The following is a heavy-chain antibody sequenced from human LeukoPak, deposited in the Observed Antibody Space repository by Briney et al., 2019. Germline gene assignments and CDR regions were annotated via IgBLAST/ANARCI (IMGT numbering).Heavy chain of an antibody. J-gene: IGHJ3*02. D-gene: IGHD2-8*01. CDR2: IYYSGST. CDR1: GGSISSYY. Sequence: SETLSLTCTVSGGSISSYYWSWIRQPPGKGLEWIGYIYYSGSTNYNPSLKSRVTISVDTSKNQFSLKLSSVTAADTAVYYCARAACTNGVCYILRPGNAFDIWGQGTMVTVSS. CDR3: ARAACTNGVCYILRPGNAFDI. V-gene: IGHV4-59*08.